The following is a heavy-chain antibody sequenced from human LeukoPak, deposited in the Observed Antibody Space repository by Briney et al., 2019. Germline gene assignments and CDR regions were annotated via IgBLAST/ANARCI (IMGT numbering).Heavy chain of an antibody. CDR2: IYSGGST. J-gene: IGHJ4*02. CDR1: GFTVSSNY. D-gene: IGHD1-26*01. Sequence: PGGSLRLSCAASGFTVSSNYMSWVRQAPGKGLEWVPVIYSGGSTYYADSVKGRFTISRDNSKNTVSLQMNSLRTDDTAVYFCAKSSGSGFDHWGQGTLVTVSS. V-gene: IGHV3-66*01. CDR3: AKSSGSGFDH.